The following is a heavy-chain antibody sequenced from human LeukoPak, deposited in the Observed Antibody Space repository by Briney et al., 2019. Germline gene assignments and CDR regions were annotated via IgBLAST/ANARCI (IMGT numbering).Heavy chain of an antibody. V-gene: IGHV3-74*01. J-gene: IGHJ4*02. CDR2: INSDGSST. D-gene: IGHD1-26*01. Sequence: GGSLRLSCAASGFTFSSYWMHWVRQAPGKGLVWVSRINSDGSSTSYADSVKGRFTISRDNAKNTLYLQMNSLRAEDTAVYYCSKDGRGEPYYFDYWGQGTLVTVSS. CDR1: GFTFSSYW. CDR3: SKDGRGEPYYFDY.